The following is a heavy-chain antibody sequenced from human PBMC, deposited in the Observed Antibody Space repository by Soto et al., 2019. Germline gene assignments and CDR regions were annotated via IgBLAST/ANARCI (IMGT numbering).Heavy chain of an antibody. CDR2: IYSGGHT. CDR3: VRGVFRALGVVRPVDS. CDR1: GFAVSANY. J-gene: IGHJ4*02. D-gene: IGHD3-3*01. Sequence: EVKLVETGGGLIQPGGSLTLSCAASGFAVSANYMTWVRQAPGKGLEWVSFIYSGGHTYYADSVMGRFTISRDNSKNTVSLQMNSLRAEDTAVYYCVRGVFRALGVVRPVDSWGPGTLVTVSS. V-gene: IGHV3-53*02.